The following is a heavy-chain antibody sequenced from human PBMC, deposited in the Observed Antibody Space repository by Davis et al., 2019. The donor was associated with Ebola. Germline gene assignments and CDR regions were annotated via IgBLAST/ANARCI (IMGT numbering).Heavy chain of an antibody. CDR3: ARVNAVTGYSRFDS. CDR2: MYAVGNT. Sequence: GESLKISCAASGFSVSANYMIWVRQAPGKGLEWVSLMYAVGNTFYADSVKGRFTISRDNAKNSLYLRLNSLRAEDTALYHCARVNAVTGYSRFDSWGQGTLVTVSS. CDR1: GFSVSANY. V-gene: IGHV3-53*01. J-gene: IGHJ5*01. D-gene: IGHD3-9*01.